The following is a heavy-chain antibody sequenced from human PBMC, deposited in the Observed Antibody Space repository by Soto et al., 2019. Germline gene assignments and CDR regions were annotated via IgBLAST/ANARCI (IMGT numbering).Heavy chain of an antibody. Sequence: GGSLRLSCAASGFTFSSYSMNWVRQAPGKGLEWVSSISGSSSYIYYADSVKGRFTISRDNAKNSLYLQMNSLRAEDTAVYYCATSRYGDDAFDIWGQGTMVTVSS. CDR1: GFTFSSYS. D-gene: IGHD4-17*01. CDR2: ISGSSSYI. J-gene: IGHJ3*02. V-gene: IGHV3-21*01. CDR3: ATSRYGDDAFDI.